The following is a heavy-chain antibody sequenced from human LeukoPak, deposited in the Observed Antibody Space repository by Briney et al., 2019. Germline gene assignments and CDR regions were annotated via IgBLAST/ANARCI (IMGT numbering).Heavy chain of an antibody. V-gene: IGHV3-7*04. CDR2: IKQDGSEK. Sequence: AGGSLRLSCAGYGITLSELWMNWVRQVPGKGLEWAANIKQDGSEKKYVDSVKGRFTISRDNAKNSVYLQMNSLRVDDTAVYYCVGGYGWLPDYWGQGALVTVSS. J-gene: IGHJ4*02. CDR3: VGGYGWLPDY. CDR1: GITLSELW. D-gene: IGHD6-19*01.